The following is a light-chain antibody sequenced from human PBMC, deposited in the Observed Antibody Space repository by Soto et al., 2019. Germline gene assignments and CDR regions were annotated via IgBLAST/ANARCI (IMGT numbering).Light chain of an antibody. J-gene: IGKJ4*01. CDR1: QSISSY. CDR3: QQSYSTPRT. V-gene: IGKV1-39*01. CDR2: AAS. Sequence: DIQMTQPPSSLSASVGDRVTITCRASQSISSYLNWYQQKPGKAPKLLIYAASSLQSGVPSRFSGSGSGTNFTLTISSLQPEDFATYYCQQSYSTPRTFGGGTKVDI.